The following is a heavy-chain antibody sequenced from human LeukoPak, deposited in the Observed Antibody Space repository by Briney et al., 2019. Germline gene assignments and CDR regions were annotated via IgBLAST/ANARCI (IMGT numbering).Heavy chain of an antibody. CDR3: ARAPLRVWLTGHYFDY. CDR1: GFTFSSYW. Sequence: GGSLRLSCAASGFTFSSYWMSWVRQAPGKGLEWVANIKQDGSEKYYVDSVKGRFTISRDNAKNSLYLQMNSLRAEDTAVYYCARAPLRVWLTGHYFDYWGQGTLVAVSS. CDR2: IKQDGSEK. V-gene: IGHV3-7*03. J-gene: IGHJ4*02. D-gene: IGHD1-1*01.